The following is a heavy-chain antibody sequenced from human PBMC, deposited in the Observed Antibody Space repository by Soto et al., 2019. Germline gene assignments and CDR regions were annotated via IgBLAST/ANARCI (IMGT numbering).Heavy chain of an antibody. CDR3: ARGGVVPAAMSGNWFDP. Sequence: SETLSLTCAVYGGSFSGYYWSWIRQPPGKGLEWIGEINHSGSTNYNPSLKSRVTISVDTSKNQFSLKLSSVTAADTAVYYCARGGVVPAAMSGNWFDPWGQGTLVTVSS. D-gene: IGHD2-2*01. V-gene: IGHV4-34*01. CDR2: INHSGST. J-gene: IGHJ5*02. CDR1: GGSFSGYY.